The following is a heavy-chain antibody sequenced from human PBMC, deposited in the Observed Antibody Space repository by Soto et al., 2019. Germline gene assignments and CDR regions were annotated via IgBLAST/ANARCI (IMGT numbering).Heavy chain of an antibody. D-gene: IGHD2-15*01. Sequence: GRNPGLCSAAYGDCCGSYAIQCFGQAPGKGLEWVADVSFDGSHKTYAVPVRGRFTISRDNSKKTVYLQMNSLRAEDTALYYCVKLGDADSGHFDFWAKGT. V-gene: IGHV3-30*18. J-gene: IGHJ5*01. CDR3: VKLGDADSGHFDF. CDR2: VSFDGSHK. CDR1: GDCCGSYA.